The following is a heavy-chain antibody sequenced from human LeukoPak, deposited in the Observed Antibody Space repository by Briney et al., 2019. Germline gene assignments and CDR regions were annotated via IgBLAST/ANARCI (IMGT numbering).Heavy chain of an antibody. J-gene: IGHJ4*02. CDR1: GCTFSTYG. V-gene: IGHV3-21*01. CDR2: ISSSSSYI. Sequence: GGSLPLSCAASGCTFSTYGMNWVRQAPGKGLEWVSSISSSSSYIYYADSVKGRFTISRDNAKNSLYLQLNSLRAEDTAVYYCARVGCSSTNCYDFDYWGEGTLGSVSS. D-gene: IGHD2-2*01. CDR3: ARVGCSSTNCYDFDY.